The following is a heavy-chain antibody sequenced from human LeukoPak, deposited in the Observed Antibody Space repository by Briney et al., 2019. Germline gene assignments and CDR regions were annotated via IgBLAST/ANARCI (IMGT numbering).Heavy chain of an antibody. J-gene: IGHJ6*03. CDR3: SRLSYYNYYMDV. CDR2: IYYSGNT. Sequence: PSETLSPTCTVSGGSISSNSYYWAWLRQPPGKGLEWIGTIYYSGNTYYNPSLKSRVTISIHTSKNQFSLKLSSVTAADTAVYYSSRLSYYNYYMDVWGKGTTVTVSS. CDR1: GGSISSNSYY. V-gene: IGHV4-39*01.